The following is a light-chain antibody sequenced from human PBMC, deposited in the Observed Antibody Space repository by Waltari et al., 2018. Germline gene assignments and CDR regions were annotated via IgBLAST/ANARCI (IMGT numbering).Light chain of an antibody. CDR2: GAS. CDR3: QQYDSIVLT. CDR1: QSVSNNF. Sequence: EIVLTQSPGTLSLSPGERATLSCRASQSVSNNFLNWYQQKPGQATRLLSYGASSRATGIPDRFSGSGSGTDFTLTISRLEPEDLAVYYCQQYDSIVLTFGGGTKVEI. J-gene: IGKJ4*01. V-gene: IGKV3-20*01.